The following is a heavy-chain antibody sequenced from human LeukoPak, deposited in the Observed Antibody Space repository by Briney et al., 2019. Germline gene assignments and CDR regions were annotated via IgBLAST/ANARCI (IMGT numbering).Heavy chain of an antibody. CDR1: GDIVSSNSAA. D-gene: IGHD6-19*01. V-gene: IGHV6-1*01. CDR3: ARDRGPLAVAGPFFDY. J-gene: IGHJ4*02. Sequence: SQTLSLTCAISGDIVSSNSAAWNWIRQSPSRGLEWLGRTYYRSKWYNDYAVSVKSRITINPDTSKNQFSLQLNSVTPEDTAVYYCARDRGPLAVAGPFFDYWGQGTLVTVSS. CDR2: TYYRSKWYN.